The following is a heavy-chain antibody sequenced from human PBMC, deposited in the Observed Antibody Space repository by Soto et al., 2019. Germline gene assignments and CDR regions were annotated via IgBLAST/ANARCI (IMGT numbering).Heavy chain of an antibody. CDR3: EKDIATVSGWYYFDY. CDR1: GFTFDNNA. D-gene: IGHD6-19*01. Sequence: EVHLVESGGGLVQPGRSLRLSCAASGFTFDNNAMHWVRQAPGKGLEWVSGISWNSGSIDYADSVKGRFTISRDNAKNSRYLQMDSLRAEDTALYYCEKDIATVSGWYYFDYWGQGTLATVSS. V-gene: IGHV3-9*01. J-gene: IGHJ4*02. CDR2: ISWNSGSI.